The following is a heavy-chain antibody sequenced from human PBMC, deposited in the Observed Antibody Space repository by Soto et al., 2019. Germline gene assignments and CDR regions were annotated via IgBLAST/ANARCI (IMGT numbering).Heavy chain of an antibody. CDR1: GWSFSGYY. D-gene: IGHD3-3*01. CDR3: ARGASGYDFWSGYYTDYYGMDV. CDR2: INHSGST. V-gene: IGHV4-34*01. J-gene: IGHJ6*02. Sequence: SETLSLTCAVYGWSFSGYYWSWIRQPPGKGLEWIGEINHSGSTNYNPSLKSRVTISVDTSKNQFSLKLSSVTAADTAVYYCARGASGYDFWSGYYTDYYGMDVWGQGTTVTVSS.